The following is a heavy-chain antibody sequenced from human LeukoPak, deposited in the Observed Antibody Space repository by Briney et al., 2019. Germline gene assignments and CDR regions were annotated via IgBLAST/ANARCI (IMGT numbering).Heavy chain of an antibody. V-gene: IGHV1-69*13. CDR2: LIPIFGTA. D-gene: IGHD2-15*01. CDR1: GGTFSSYA. CDR3: ARCSGGSCYSLYYYGMDV. J-gene: IGHJ6*02. Sequence: GASVKVSCKASGGTFSSYAISWVRQAPGQGLEWMGGLIPIFGTANYAQKFQGRVTITADESTSTAYMELSSLRSEDTAVYYCARCSGGSCYSLYYYGMDVWGQGTTVTVSS.